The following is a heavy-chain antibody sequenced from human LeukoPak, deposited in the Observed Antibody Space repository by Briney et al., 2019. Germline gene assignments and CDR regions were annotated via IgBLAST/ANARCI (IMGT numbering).Heavy chain of an antibody. CDR3: TSPKRRVGRPNYYYYMDV. V-gene: IGHV3-73*01. J-gene: IGHJ6*03. Sequence: GGSLRLSCAASGFTFSGSAMHWVRQASGKGLEWVGRIRSKANSYATAYAASVKGRFTISRDDSKNTAYLQMNSLKTEDTAVYYCTSPKRRVGRPNYYYYMDVWGKGTTVTVSS. CDR2: IRSKANSYAT. CDR1: GFTFSGSA. D-gene: IGHD1-1*01.